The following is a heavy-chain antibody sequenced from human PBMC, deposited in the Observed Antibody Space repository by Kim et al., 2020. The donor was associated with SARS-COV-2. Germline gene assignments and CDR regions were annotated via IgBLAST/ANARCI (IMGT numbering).Heavy chain of an antibody. J-gene: IGHJ4*02. D-gene: IGHD1-1*01. CDR3: EKRATGSFGY. CDR2: ST. V-gene: IGHV3-23*05. Sequence: STYYAHSVKGRFTISRDNTQNTLYLKINSLRVEDTTVYYSEKRATGSFGYWGQGSRVTVSS.